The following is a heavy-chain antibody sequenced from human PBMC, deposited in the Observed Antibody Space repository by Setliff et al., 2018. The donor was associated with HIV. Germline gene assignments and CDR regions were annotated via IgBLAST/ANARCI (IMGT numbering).Heavy chain of an antibody. CDR1: GGTFSSHA. J-gene: IGHJ4*02. CDR3: ARSASGWYDYFDY. V-gene: IGHV1-69*13. D-gene: IGHD6-19*01. Sequence: SVKVSCKASGGTFSSHAISWVRQAPGQGLEWMGGIIPMFGTANYAQDFQGRVTITADESTSTAYMELSSLRSEDTAVYYCARSASGWYDYFDYWGQGALVTVSS. CDR2: IIPMFGTA.